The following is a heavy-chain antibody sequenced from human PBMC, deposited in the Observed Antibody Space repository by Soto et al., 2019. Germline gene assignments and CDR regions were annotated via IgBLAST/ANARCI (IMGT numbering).Heavy chain of an antibody. CDR3: AKNGDFDYDAFDV. CDR2: ITGNSARI. Sequence: GGSLRLSCAASGFSFSTYNMNWVRQAPGKGLEWVSGITGNSARIYYADSVKGRFSISRDNSKNTLYLQMDTLRAEDTAVYYCAKNGDFDYDAFDVWGQGTVVTVSS. V-gene: IGHV3-23*01. J-gene: IGHJ3*01. D-gene: IGHD3-16*01. CDR1: GFSFSTYN.